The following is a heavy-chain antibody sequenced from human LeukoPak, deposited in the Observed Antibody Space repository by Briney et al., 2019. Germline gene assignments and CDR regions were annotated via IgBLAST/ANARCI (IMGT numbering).Heavy chain of an antibody. CDR2: IKQDGSDK. V-gene: IGHV3-7*01. Sequence: GGSLRLSCAASGFTFSSYWMTWVRQAPGKGLEGVANIKQDGSDKYYVDSVRGRFTISRDNSKNSLYLQMNSLRVEDTAVYYCARDVEMYSSTWSDAFDIWGQGTMVTVSS. J-gene: IGHJ3*02. CDR1: GFTFSSYW. D-gene: IGHD6-13*01. CDR3: ARDVEMYSSTWSDAFDI.